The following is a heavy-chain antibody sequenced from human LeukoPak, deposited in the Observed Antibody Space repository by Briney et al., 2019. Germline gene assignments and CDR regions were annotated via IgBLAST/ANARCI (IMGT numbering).Heavy chain of an antibody. CDR1: GFTFSSYG. D-gene: IGHD3-16*01. Sequence: AGGSLRLSCAASGFTFSSYGMNWVRQAPGKGLEWVSYISSLSGTIDYADSVKGRFIISRDNAQNSLFLQVNSLRAEDTAVYYCVRDQGGAVSYWGQGTLVTVSS. V-gene: IGHV3-48*01. CDR3: VRDQGGAVSY. CDR2: ISSLSGTI. J-gene: IGHJ4*02.